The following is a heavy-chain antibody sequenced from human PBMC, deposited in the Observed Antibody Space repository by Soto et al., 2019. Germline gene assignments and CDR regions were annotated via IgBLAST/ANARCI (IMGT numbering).Heavy chain of an antibody. CDR2: LSGSGRTT. V-gene: IGHV3-23*01. Sequence: EVQMLESGGGLVQPGGSLRLFCAATGFMFSDYAMSWVRQAPGKGLEWVSALSGSGRTTYYADSVKGRFTISRDNSKNTLYLQMNSLNVDETAVYYCTEGGFKGGVAATNSRYWGQGTLVTVSS. J-gene: IGHJ4*02. D-gene: IGHD3-16*01. CDR1: GFMFSDYA. CDR3: TEGGFKGGVAATNSRY.